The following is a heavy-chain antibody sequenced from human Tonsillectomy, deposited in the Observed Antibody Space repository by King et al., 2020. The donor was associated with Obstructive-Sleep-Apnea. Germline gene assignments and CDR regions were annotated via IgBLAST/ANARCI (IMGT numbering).Heavy chain of an antibody. V-gene: IGHV3-30*04. Sequence: VQLVESGGGVVQPGRSLRLSCAASGFTFNTYAMHWVRQAPGKGLEWVAVISYDGNNQYFADSVRGRFTISRDNSRNTLYLEMNSLRAEDTAVYYCAGDFYDAPSYYYYGVNVWGQGTTVTVSS. CDR3: AGDFYDAPSYYYYGVNV. D-gene: IGHD2/OR15-2a*01. CDR1: GFTFNTYA. J-gene: IGHJ6*02. CDR2: ISYDGNNQ.